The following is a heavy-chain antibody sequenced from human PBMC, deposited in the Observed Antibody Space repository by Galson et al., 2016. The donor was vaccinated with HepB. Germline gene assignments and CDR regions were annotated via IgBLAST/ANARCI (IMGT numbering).Heavy chain of an antibody. CDR1: GFTFSTYA. CDR2: ISFDGSTT. V-gene: IGHV3-30-3*01. CDR3: ARDPSYSFGSGGLDY. J-gene: IGHJ4*02. D-gene: IGHD3-10*01. Sequence: SLRLSCAASGFTFSTYATHWARQAPGKGLEWMAVISFDGSTTYYADSVKGRFTISTDTSKNTLYLQMNSLSVEDTAVYYCARDPSYSFGSGGLDYWGQGTLVTVSS.